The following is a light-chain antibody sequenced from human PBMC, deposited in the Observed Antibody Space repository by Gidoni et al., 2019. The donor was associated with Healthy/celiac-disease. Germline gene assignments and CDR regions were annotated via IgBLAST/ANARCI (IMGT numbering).Light chain of an antibody. CDR3: AAWDDSLYVV. Sequence: QSVLAQPLYASGPPGQRVTISYSGSSSNIGSNTVNWYPPLPGTAPKPLIYSNNQRPSWVPDRFSGSKYGTSASLAISGLQSEDEADYYCAAWDDSLYVVFGGGTKLTVL. V-gene: IGLV1-44*01. CDR1: SSNIGSNT. CDR2: SNN. J-gene: IGLJ2*01.